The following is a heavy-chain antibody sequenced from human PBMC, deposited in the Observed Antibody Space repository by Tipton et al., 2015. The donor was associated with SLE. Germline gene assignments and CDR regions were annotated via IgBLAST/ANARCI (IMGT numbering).Heavy chain of an antibody. V-gene: IGHV4-59*01. Sequence: GLVKPSETLSLTCTVSGASITNYYWSWIRQPPGKGLEWIAFIHYSGATNYNPSLKSRVTISVDTSKNQFSLKVTSVTAADTAVYYCARGGASSKSFDLWGRGTLLTVSS. D-gene: IGHD6-6*01. CDR1: GASITNYY. J-gene: IGHJ2*01. CDR2: IHYSGAT. CDR3: ARGGASSKSFDL.